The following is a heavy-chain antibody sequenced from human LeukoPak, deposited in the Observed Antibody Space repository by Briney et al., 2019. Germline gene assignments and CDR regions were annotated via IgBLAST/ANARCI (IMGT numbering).Heavy chain of an antibody. J-gene: IGHJ4*02. Sequence: GSLRLSCAASGFTFSTYGMHWVRQAPGKGMEWVARISYDGSNKYYADSVKGRFTISRDTSRNTLYLQMNSLRAEDTAVYYCAKDQGVDWGQGTLVTVSS. CDR2: ISYDGSNK. CDR3: AKDQGVD. CDR1: GFTFSTYG. V-gene: IGHV3-30*18. D-gene: IGHD3-3*01.